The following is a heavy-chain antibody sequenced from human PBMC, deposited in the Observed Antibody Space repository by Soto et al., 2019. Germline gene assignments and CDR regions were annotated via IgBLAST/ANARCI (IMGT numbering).Heavy chain of an antibody. CDR3: ARDRFGMSIDY. CDR1: GASISSSNYY. V-gene: IGHV4-39*07. D-gene: IGHD3-16*01. Sequence: SETLSLTCTVSGASISSSNYYWGWIRQPPGKGLEWIGSIYYSGNTYYNPSLKSPVTISLDTSKNQFSLRLSSVTAADTAVSYCARDRFGMSIDYWGQGILVTVSS. J-gene: IGHJ4*02. CDR2: IYYSGNT.